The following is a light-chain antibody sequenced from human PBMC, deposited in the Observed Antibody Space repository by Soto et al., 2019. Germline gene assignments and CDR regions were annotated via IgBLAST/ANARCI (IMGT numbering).Light chain of an antibody. Sequence: EIVLTQSPGTLSFSPGERATLSCGASQSVSSSYLAWYQQKPGQAPRLLIYGTSSRATGIPDRFSGSGSGTDFTLTISRLEPEDFALYFCQQYGSSPRTFGQGTKLEIK. J-gene: IGKJ2*01. CDR2: GTS. CDR3: QQYGSSPRT. V-gene: IGKV3-20*01. CDR1: QSVSSSY.